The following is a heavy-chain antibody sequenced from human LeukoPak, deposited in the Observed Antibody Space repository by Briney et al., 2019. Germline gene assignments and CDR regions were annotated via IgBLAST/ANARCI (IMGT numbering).Heavy chain of an antibody. D-gene: IGHD3-22*01. V-gene: IGHV4-39*07. CDR2: IYYSGST. J-gene: IGHJ4*02. CDR3: ARDLPDDYYDSSGYLN. Sequence: SETLSLTCTVSGGSISSSSYYWGWIRQPPGKGLEWIGSIYYSGSTYYNPSLKSRVTISVDTSKNQFSLKLSSVTAADTAVYYCARDLPDDYYDSSGYLNWGQGTLVTVSS. CDR1: GGSISSSSYY.